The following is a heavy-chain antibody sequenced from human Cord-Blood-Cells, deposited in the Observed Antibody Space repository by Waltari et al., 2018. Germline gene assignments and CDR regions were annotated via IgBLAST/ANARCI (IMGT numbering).Heavy chain of an antibody. CDR2: IYYSGST. D-gene: IGHD6-13*01. Sequence: QVQLQESGPGLVKPSETLSLTCTVSGGSISSHYWSWIRQPPGKGLEWIGYIYYSGSTNYNPSLKSRVTISVDTSKTQFSLKLSSVTAADTAVYYCARVIAAAGLWYFDLWGHGTLVTVSS. CDR3: ARVIAAAGLWYFDL. V-gene: IGHV4-59*11. CDR1: GGSISSHY. J-gene: IGHJ2*01.